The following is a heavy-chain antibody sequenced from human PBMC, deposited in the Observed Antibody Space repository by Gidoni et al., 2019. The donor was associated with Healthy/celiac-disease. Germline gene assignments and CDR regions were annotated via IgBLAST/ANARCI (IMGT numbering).Heavy chain of an antibody. Sequence: EVQLVESGGGLVQPGRSLRLSCAASGFTVDDYAMHWVRQAPGKGLEWVSGISWNSGSIGYADSVKGRFTISRDNAKNALYLQMNSLRAEDTALYYCAKGRSGSYRENWFDPWGQGTLVTVSS. CDR1: GFTVDDYA. CDR2: ISWNSGSI. V-gene: IGHV3-9*01. CDR3: AKGRSGSYRENWFDP. D-gene: IGHD1-26*01. J-gene: IGHJ5*02.